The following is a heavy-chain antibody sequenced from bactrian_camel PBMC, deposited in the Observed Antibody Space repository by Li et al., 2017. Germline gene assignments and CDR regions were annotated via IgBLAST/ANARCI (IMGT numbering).Heavy chain of an antibody. CDR3: VRDSKRANRDYSDFDY. Sequence: HVQLVESGGDLVQPGGSLRLSCAASEFTFSNYWMYWVRQAPGKGLEWVSSIDQGGGGPPYYADSVKGRFTISRDNAKNTLYLQMNSLKPEDTALYYCVRDSKRANRDYSDFDYWGQGTQVTVS. D-gene: IGHD4*01. V-gene: IGHV3S1*01. CDR2: IDQGGGGPP. J-gene: IGHJ6*01. CDR1: EFTFSNYW.